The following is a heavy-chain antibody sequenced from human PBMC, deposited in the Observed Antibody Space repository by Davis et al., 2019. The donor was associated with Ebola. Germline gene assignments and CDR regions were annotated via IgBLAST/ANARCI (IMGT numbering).Heavy chain of an antibody. CDR3: AKDYFDY. J-gene: IGHJ4*02. Sequence: GGPLTPSSAAPVFPFSSYAMPWARQAPGKGLDWVAVISYDGSNKYYADSVTGRFTISRDTSKKTLYLQMNSLRAEDTAVYYCAKDYFDYWGQGTLVTVSS. CDR2: ISYDGSNK. CDR1: VFPFSSYA. V-gene: IGHV3-30-3*02.